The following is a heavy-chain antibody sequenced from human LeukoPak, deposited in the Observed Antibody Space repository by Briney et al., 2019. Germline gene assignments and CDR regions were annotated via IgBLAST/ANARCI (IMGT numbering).Heavy chain of an antibody. V-gene: IGHV1-18*04. CDR2: ISAYNGNT. D-gene: IGHD5-12*01. CDR1: GYTFINYG. CDR3: ARVSTNSRVAGYDPQWYFDL. Sequence: ASVTVSFTASGYTFINYGFGWVRQAPGQGLEWMGWISAYNGNTNYLQKFQGRVTMTTDTSTNTVYMELRSLRSDDTAVYYCARVSTNSRVAGYDPQWYFDLWGRGTPVTVSP. J-gene: IGHJ2*01.